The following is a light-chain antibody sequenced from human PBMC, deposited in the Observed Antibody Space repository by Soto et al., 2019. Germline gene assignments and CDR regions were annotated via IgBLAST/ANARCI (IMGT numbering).Light chain of an antibody. CDR3: QQYNNWPPVT. V-gene: IGKV3-15*01. J-gene: IGKJ3*01. Sequence: XIVMTQSPATLSVSPGERSTLSCRAIQSVYNNLAWYQQKPGQAPRLLIYGASTRATGIPARFSGSGSGTEFTLAISSLQSEDFAVYYCQQYNNWPPVTFGPGTKVDIK. CDR1: QSVYNN. CDR2: GAS.